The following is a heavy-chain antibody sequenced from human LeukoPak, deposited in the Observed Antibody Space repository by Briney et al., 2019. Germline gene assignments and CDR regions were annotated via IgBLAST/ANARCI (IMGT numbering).Heavy chain of an antibody. CDR2: IYYSGST. V-gene: IGHV4-59*01. Sequence: SETLSLTCTVSGGSISSYYWSWIRQPPGKGLEWIGYIYYSGSTNYNPSLKSRVTISVDTSKNQFSLKLSSVTAADTAVYYCARDIPYGSGFDYWGQGTLVTVSS. CDR3: ARDIPYGSGFDY. D-gene: IGHD3-10*01. J-gene: IGHJ4*02. CDR1: GGSISSYY.